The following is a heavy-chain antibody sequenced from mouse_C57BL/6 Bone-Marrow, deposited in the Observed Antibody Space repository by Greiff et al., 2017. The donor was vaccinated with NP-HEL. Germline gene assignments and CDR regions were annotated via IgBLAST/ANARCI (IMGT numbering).Heavy chain of an antibody. V-gene: IGHV1-7*01. J-gene: IGHJ3*01. CDR1: GYTFTSSW. Sequence: QVQLKESGAELAKPGASVKLSCKASGYTFTSSWMPWVKQRPGQGLEWIGYINPSSGYTKYNQKFKDKATLTADKSSSTAYMPLSSLTYEDSAVYYCARATRVTTAYWGQGTLVTVSA. CDR2: INPSSGYT. CDR3: ARATRVTTAY. D-gene: IGHD2-2*01.